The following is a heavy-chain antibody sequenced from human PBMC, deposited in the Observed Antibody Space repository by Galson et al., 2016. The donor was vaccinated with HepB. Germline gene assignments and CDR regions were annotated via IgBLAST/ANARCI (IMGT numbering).Heavy chain of an antibody. J-gene: IGHJ4*02. D-gene: IGHD3-22*01. Sequence: PALVKPTQTLTLTCTFSGFSLSTSGVGVGWIRQPPGKALEWLTLIYWDDDKRYTPSLKSRVTITKDTSKNQVVLTMTNLDPVDTATYYCAHIGPDVITIWGQGTLVTVSS. CDR2: IYWDDDK. CDR1: GFSLSTSGVG. CDR3: AHIGPDVITI. V-gene: IGHV2-5*02.